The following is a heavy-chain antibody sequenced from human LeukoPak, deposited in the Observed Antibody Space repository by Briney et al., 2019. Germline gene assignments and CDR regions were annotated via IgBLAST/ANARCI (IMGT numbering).Heavy chain of an antibody. CDR3: AREGSSSCSAGTCYPLDY. Sequence: GGSLRLSCVASGFTFSSYSMNWVRQAPGKGLEWVSSISSGSSFKYYADSVKGRFTVSRDNAKKSLYLQMNSLRAEGTAVFYCAREGSSSCSAGTCYPLDYWGQGTLVTVSS. CDR2: ISSGSSFK. CDR1: GFTFSSYS. D-gene: IGHD2-15*01. V-gene: IGHV3-21*01. J-gene: IGHJ4*02.